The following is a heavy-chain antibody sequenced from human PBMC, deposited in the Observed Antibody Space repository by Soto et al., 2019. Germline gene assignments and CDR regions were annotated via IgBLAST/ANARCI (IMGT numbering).Heavy chain of an antibody. J-gene: IGHJ5*02. Sequence: ASVKVSCKASGYTFTGYYMHWVRQAPGQGLEWMGWINPNSGGTNYAQKFQGRVTMTRGTSISTAYMELSRLRSDDTAVYYCVKTLLSGYSYGLIDTWGQGTLVTVSS. V-gene: IGHV1-2*02. CDR1: GYTFTGYY. CDR2: INPNSGGT. D-gene: IGHD5-18*01. CDR3: VKTLLSGYSYGLIDT.